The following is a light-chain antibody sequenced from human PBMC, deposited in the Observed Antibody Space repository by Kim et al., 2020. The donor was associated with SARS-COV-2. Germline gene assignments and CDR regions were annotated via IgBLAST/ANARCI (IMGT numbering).Light chain of an antibody. CDR1: SSNIGSHT. Sequence: QSVLTQPPSASGTPGQRVTMSCSGGSSNIGSHTVNWYQQVPGTAPKLLIYTTDQRPPGVPDRFSGSKSGTSASLAIGGLQSEDEDDYYCASWDDSLNWVFGGGTQLTVL. V-gene: IGLV1-44*01. CDR2: TTD. CDR3: ASWDDSLNWV. J-gene: IGLJ3*02.